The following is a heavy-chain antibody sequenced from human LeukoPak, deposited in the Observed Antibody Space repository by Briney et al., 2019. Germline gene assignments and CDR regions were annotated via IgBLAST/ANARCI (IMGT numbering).Heavy chain of an antibody. Sequence: SVKVSCKASGGTFSSYAISWVRQAPGQGLEWMGGIIPIFGTANYAQEFQGRVTITADESTSTAYMELSSLRSEDTAVYYCARARGFGELSHPYGMDVWGQGTTVTVSS. CDR1: GGTFSSYA. V-gene: IGHV1-69*13. D-gene: IGHD3-10*01. CDR3: ARARGFGELSHPYGMDV. CDR2: IIPIFGTA. J-gene: IGHJ6*02.